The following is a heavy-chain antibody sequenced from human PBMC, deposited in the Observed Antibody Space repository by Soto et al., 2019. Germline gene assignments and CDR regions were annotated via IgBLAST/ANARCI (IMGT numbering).Heavy chain of an antibody. D-gene: IGHD3-10*01. CDR2: ISEDGRGT. Sequence: PGGSLRLSCAAAGFKFSTYPMSWVRQAPGKGLEWVTAISEDGRGTSYADSVKGRFTIVRDNSMHTLYLQMSSLRAEDTALYYCVKKRSSDRSYYDHFDSWGQGTLVTVSS. J-gene: IGHJ4*02. V-gene: IGHV3-23*01. CDR1: GFKFSTYP. CDR3: VKKRSSDRSYYDHFDS.